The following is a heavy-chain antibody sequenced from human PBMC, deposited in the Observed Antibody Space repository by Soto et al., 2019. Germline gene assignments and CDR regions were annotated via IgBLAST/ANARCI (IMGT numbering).Heavy chain of an antibody. CDR2: ISSSGSTI. Sequence: GGSLRLSCAASGFTFSDYYMSWIRQAPGKGLEWVSYISSSGSTIYYADSVKGRFTISRDNAKNSLYLQMNSLRAEDTAVYYSEREEDQMGYFRSGRKHDAFDIWGQGTMVTVSS. CDR1: GFTFSDYY. CDR3: EREEDQMGYFRSGRKHDAFDI. J-gene: IGHJ3*02. D-gene: IGHD3-3*01. V-gene: IGHV3-11*01.